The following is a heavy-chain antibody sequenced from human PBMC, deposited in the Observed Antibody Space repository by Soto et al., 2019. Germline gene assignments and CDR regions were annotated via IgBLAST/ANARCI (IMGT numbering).Heavy chain of an antibody. Sequence: QVQLQESGPGLVKPSETLSLTCTVSGGSISSYYWSWIRQPPGKGLEWIGDVYSSGSTNYNPSLRSRVTISVDTSKNQFSRKLSSVTAADTTVNYCARGYGRVFDFWGQGTLVTVSS. CDR3: ARGYGRVFDF. CDR2: VYSSGST. V-gene: IGHV4-59*01. D-gene: IGHD2-15*01. CDR1: GGSISSYY. J-gene: IGHJ4*02.